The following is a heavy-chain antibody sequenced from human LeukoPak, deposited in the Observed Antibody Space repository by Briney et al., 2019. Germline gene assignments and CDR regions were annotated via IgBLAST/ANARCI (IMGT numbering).Heavy chain of an antibody. V-gene: IGHV3-30*02. CDR3: VRLGPYYFDY. D-gene: IGHD4-11*01. J-gene: IGHJ4*02. Sequence: GGSLRLSCAASGFIFSSYGMHWVRQTPGKGLEWVAFIRNDGSQEYYADSVKGRFTLSRDNSKNTLYLQMNSLRAEDTAVYYCVRLGPYYFDYWGQGTLVTVSS. CDR2: IRNDGSQE. CDR1: GFIFSSYG.